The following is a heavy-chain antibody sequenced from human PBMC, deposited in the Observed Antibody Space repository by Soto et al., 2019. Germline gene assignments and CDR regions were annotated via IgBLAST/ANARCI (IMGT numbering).Heavy chain of an antibody. Sequence: ASVKVSCKASGYTFTSYGISWVRQAPGQGLEWMGWISAYNGNTNYAQKLQGRVTMTTDTSTSTAYMELRSLRSDDTAVHYCARVPLAFSDIVLVPAAIGMDVWGQGTTVTVSS. CDR3: ARVPLAFSDIVLVPAAIGMDV. J-gene: IGHJ6*02. CDR2: ISAYNGNT. V-gene: IGHV1-18*01. CDR1: GYTFTSYG. D-gene: IGHD2-2*01.